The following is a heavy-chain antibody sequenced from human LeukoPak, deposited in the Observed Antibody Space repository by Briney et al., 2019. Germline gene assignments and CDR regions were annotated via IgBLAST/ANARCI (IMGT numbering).Heavy chain of an antibody. CDR3: ASGVVITYYYYYYMDV. CDR1: GGTFSNYA. V-gene: IGHV1-69*13. J-gene: IGHJ6*03. Sequence: EASVKVSCKASGGTFSNYAINWVRQAPGQGLEWMGGIIPIFAPANYAQKFQGRVTITADESTSTAYMELSSLRSEDTAVYYCASGVVITYYYYYYMDVWGKGTTVTVSS. CDR2: IIPIFAPA. D-gene: IGHD3-3*01.